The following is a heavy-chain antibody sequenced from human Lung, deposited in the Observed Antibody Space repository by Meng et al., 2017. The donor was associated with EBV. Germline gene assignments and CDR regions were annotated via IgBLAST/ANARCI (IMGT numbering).Heavy chain of an antibody. V-gene: IGHV4-31*03. CDR2: IYYSGST. D-gene: IGHD6-19*01. J-gene: IGHJ4*02. CDR3: ARLRLVWMFDY. CDR1: GDSIRSGGYY. Sequence: VTLREPGPGMVNPSPTLSLTCTVSGDSIRSGGYYWSWIRQHPGKGLEWIGYIYYSGSTFYTPSLKSRATLSVDTSKNQFSLKLNSVTAADTAVYYCARLRLVWMFDYRGQGALVTVSS.